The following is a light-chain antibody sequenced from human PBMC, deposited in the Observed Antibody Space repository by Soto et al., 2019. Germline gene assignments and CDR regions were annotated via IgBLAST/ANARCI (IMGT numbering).Light chain of an antibody. J-gene: IGKJ2*01. CDR1: QSVSSY. V-gene: IGKV3-11*01. Sequence: EIVLTQSPATLSLSPGERATLSCRASQSVSSYLAWYQQKPCQAPRLLIYDASNRATGIPARFSGSGSGTDFTLPISSLEPEDFAVYYCQQRSNWPLYTFGQGTKLEIK. CDR3: QQRSNWPLYT. CDR2: DAS.